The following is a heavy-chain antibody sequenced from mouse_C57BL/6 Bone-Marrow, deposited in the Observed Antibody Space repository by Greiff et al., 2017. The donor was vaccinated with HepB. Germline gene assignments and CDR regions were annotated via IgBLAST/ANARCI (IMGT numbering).Heavy chain of an antibody. D-gene: IGHD3-2*02. CDR1: GFTFSSYG. Sequence: VQLKESGGDLVKPGGSLKLSCAASGFTFSSYGMSWVRQTPDKRLEWVATISSGGSYTYYPDSVKGRFTISRDNAKNTLYLQMSSLKSEDTAMYYCARGELRHYAMDYWGQGTSVTVSS. V-gene: IGHV5-6*01. CDR2: ISSGGSYT. J-gene: IGHJ4*01. CDR3: ARGELRHYAMDY.